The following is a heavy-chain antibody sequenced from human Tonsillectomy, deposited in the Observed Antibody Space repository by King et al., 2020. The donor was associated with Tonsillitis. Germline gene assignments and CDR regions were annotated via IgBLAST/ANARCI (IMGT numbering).Heavy chain of an antibody. J-gene: IGHJ4*02. CDR1: GFTFSDYY. V-gene: IGHV3-11*01. CDR3: ARGRFCSSTSCYTRFLVNY. Sequence: VQLVESGGGLVKPGGSLRLSCAASGFTFSDYYMSWIRQAPGKGLEWGSYISRRGSTLYYAYSVKGRFTISRDNAKNSLYLQMNSLRAEDTAVYYCARGRFCSSTSCYTRFLVNYWGQGTLVTVSS. D-gene: IGHD2-2*02. CDR2: ISRRGSTL.